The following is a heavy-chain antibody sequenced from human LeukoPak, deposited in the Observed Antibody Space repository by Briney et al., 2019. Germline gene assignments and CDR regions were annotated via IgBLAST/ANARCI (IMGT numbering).Heavy chain of an antibody. CDR1: GFTFSSYS. J-gene: IGHJ3*02. Sequence: PGGSLRLPCAASGFTFSSYSMNWVRQAPGKGLEWDSYISSSSSTIYYADSVKGRFTISRDNAKNSLYLQMNSLRAEDTAVYYCARDGRAAQTAFDIWGQGTMVTVSS. D-gene: IGHD6-6*01. CDR3: ARDGRAAQTAFDI. CDR2: ISSSSSTI. V-gene: IGHV3-48*04.